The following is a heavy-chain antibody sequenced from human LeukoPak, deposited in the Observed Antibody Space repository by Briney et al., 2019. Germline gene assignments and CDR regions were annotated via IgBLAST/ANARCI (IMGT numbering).Heavy chain of an antibody. CDR1: GFTFSSYA. CDR2: ISGSGGST. Sequence: GGSLRLSCAASGFTFSSYAMSWVRQAPGKGLEWVSAISGSGGSTYYADSVKGRFTISRDNAKNTVYLQMNNLRAEDTALYYCGRHAYGGSPPLSWGQGALVTVSS. J-gene: IGHJ4*02. V-gene: IGHV3-23*01. D-gene: IGHD3-10*01. CDR3: GRHAYGGSPPLS.